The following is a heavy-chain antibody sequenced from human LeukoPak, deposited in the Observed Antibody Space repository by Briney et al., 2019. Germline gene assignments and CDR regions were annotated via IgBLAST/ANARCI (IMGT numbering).Heavy chain of an antibody. J-gene: IGHJ5*02. CDR3: ARDGSYGYSWFDP. CDR2: IYTSGST. Sequence: SQTLSLTCTVSGGSIRSGSYYYNWIRQPAGKGPEWIGRIYTSGSTNYNPSLKSRITISLETSKNQFSLKLSSVTAADTAVYYCARDGSYGYSWFDPWGQGTLVTVSS. V-gene: IGHV4-61*02. D-gene: IGHD5-18*01. CDR1: GGSIRSGSYY.